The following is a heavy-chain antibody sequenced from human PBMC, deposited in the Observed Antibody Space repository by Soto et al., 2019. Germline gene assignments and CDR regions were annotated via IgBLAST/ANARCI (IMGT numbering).Heavy chain of an antibody. Sequence: SETLSLTCTVSGGSISSSSYYWGWIRQPPGKGLEWIGSIYYSGSTYYNPSLKSRVTISVDTSKNQFSLKLSSVTAADTAVYYCALSTVVAAPNWFDPWGQGTLVTVSS. CDR1: GGSISSSSYY. CDR2: IYYSGST. V-gene: IGHV4-39*01. J-gene: IGHJ5*02. D-gene: IGHD2-15*01. CDR3: ALSTVVAAPNWFDP.